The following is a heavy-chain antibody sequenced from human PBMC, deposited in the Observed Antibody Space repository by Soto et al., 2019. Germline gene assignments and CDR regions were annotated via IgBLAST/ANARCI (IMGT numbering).Heavy chain of an antibody. D-gene: IGHD3-10*01. J-gene: IGHJ6*02. CDR2: LNSDGSST. V-gene: IGHV3-74*01. CDR1: GFTFSTYW. Sequence: GGSLRLSCAASGFTFSTYWMHWVRQAPGAGLAWVSRLNSDGSSTSYADSVKGRFTISRDNAKNSLYLQMNSLRAEDTAVYYCARVTGSGSYYSRSNSGMDVWGQGTTVTVSS. CDR3: ARVTGSGSYYSRSNSGMDV.